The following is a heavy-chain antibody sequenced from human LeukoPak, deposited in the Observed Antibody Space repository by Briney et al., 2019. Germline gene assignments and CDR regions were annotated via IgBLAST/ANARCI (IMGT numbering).Heavy chain of an antibody. Sequence: PGGSLRLSCAASGFTLSSYSMHWVRQAPGKGLQFVSAISRNGGNTYYANSVKGRFTISRDTSKNTLYLQMGSLRPEDMAVYYCARVDSGSACASWGQGILVTVSS. V-gene: IGHV3-64*01. CDR2: ISRNGGNT. CDR1: GFTLSSYS. D-gene: IGHD6-19*01. J-gene: IGHJ1*01. CDR3: ARVDSGSACAS.